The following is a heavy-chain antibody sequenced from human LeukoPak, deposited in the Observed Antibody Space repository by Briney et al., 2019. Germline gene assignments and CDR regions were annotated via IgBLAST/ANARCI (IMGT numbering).Heavy chain of an antibody. V-gene: IGHV3-23*01. CDR2: ISGSGGST. CDR3: AKAPYSSGWNYFDY. CDR1: GFIFSSYG. J-gene: IGHJ4*02. D-gene: IGHD6-19*01. Sequence: GGSLRLSCAASGFIFSSYGMSWVRQAPGKGLEWVSAISGSGGSTYYADSVKGRFTISRDNSKNTLYLQMNSLRAEDTAVYYCAKAPYSSGWNYFDYWGQGTLVTVSS.